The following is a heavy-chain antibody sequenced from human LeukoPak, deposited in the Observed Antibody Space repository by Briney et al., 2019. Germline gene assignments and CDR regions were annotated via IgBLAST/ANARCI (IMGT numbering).Heavy chain of an antibody. V-gene: IGHV4-34*01. D-gene: IGHD1-26*01. CDR3: ARRIVGAHGYGDAFDI. J-gene: IGHJ3*02. CDR2: INHSGST. CDR1: GFTFSSYG. Sequence: GTLRLSCAASGFTFSSYGMSWVRQAPGKGLEWIGEINHSGSTNYNPSLKSRVTISVDTSKNQFSLKLSSVTAADTAVYYCARRIVGAHGYGDAFDIWGQGTMVTVSS.